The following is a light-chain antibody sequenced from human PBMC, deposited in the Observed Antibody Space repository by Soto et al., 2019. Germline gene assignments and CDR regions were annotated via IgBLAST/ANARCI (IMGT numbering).Light chain of an antibody. CDR3: MQALQTPFT. V-gene: IGKV2-28*01. Sequence: DVVLTQSPLSLPVTLGQPASISCRSSQSLLHTNGYNYLDWYLQKPGQSPQLLIYLGSSRASGVPDRLSGSGSGTDFTLKISRVEAEDVGVYYCMQALQTPFTFGPGTKVDIK. CDR2: LGS. CDR1: QSLLHTNGYNY. J-gene: IGKJ3*01.